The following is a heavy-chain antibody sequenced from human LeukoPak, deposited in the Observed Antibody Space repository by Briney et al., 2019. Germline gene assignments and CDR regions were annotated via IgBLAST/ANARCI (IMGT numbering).Heavy chain of an antibody. D-gene: IGHD3-9*01. Sequence: GASVKVSCKASGGTFSSYAISRVRQAPGQGLEWMGGIIPIFGTANYAQKFQGRVTITADESTSTAYMELSSLRSEDTAVYYCARGGNSAGRLRYFDWLYRDWGQGTLVTVSS. V-gene: IGHV1-69*13. CDR2: IIPIFGTA. CDR1: GGTFSSYA. CDR3: ARGGNSAGRLRYFDWLYRD. J-gene: IGHJ4*02.